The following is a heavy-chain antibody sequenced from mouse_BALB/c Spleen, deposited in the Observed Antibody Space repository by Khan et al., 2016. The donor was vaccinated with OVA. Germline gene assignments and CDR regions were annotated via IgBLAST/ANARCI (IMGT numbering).Heavy chain of an antibody. CDR2: IIYSGRT. Sequence: EVQLQESGPGLVKPSQSLSLTCTVTGYSITSDYVWNWIRQFPGNKLEWMGYIIYSGRTSYNPSLKSRLSITRDTSKNQLFLQLNSVTPEDTATYHCARSVTITTVVATDFDYWGQGTTLTVSS. CDR1: GYSITSDYV. V-gene: IGHV3-2*02. CDR3: ARSVTITTVVATDFDY. J-gene: IGHJ2*01. D-gene: IGHD1-1*01.